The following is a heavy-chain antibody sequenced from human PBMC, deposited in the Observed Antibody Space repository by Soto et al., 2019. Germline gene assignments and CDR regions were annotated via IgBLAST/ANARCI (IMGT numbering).Heavy chain of an antibody. Sequence: PSETLSLTCTVSGESISNYYWSWIRQAPGKGLEWIGFIYHSGNTNYNPSLKSRVTMSIDTSKSQFSLKLNSVTAADTAVYYCARDQGIASSGPFDYWGPGTLVTVSS. CDR1: GESISNYY. D-gene: IGHD6-13*01. CDR2: IYHSGNT. CDR3: ARDQGIASSGPFDY. V-gene: IGHV4-59*01. J-gene: IGHJ4*02.